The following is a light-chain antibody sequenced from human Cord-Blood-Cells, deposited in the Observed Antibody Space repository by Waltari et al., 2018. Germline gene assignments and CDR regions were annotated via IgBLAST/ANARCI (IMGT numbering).Light chain of an antibody. CDR2: EVS. V-gene: IGLV2-14*01. Sequence: QSALTQPASVSGSPGQSITISCTGTSSDVGGYNYVSWYQQHPGKAPKLMIYEVSNRPSGVSNRFSGSKSGNTASLTISGLQAEDEADYYCSLYTSSSTNYVFGTGTKVTVL. CDR1: SSDVGGYNY. J-gene: IGLJ1*01. CDR3: SLYTSSSTNYV.